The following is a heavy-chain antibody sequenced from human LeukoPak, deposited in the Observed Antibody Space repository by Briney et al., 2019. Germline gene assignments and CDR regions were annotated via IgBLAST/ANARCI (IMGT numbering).Heavy chain of an antibody. D-gene: IGHD6-19*01. V-gene: IGHV4-34*01. J-gene: IGHJ4*02. CDR2: INHSGST. Sequence: PSETLSLTCAVYGGSFSGYYWSWIRQPPGKGLEWIGEINHSGSTNYNPSLKSRVTMSVDTSKNQFSLRLTSVTAADTAVYYCARGYYSGDPYFDCWGQGALVTVSS. CDR1: GGSFSGYY. CDR3: ARGYYSGDPYFDC.